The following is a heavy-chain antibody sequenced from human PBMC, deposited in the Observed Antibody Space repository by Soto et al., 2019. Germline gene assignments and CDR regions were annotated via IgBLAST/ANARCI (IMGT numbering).Heavy chain of an antibody. J-gene: IGHJ5*02. D-gene: IGHD1-1*01. CDR3: AKIRAAGTVFNWFDP. CDR2: ISGSGGST. V-gene: IGHV3-23*01. Sequence: HPGGSLRLSCAASGFTFSSYAMSWVRQAPGKGLEWVSAISGSGGSTYYADSVKGRFTISRDNSKNTLYLQMNSLRAEDTAVYYCAKIRAAGTVFNWFDPCGQGTLVTVSS. CDR1: GFTFSSYA.